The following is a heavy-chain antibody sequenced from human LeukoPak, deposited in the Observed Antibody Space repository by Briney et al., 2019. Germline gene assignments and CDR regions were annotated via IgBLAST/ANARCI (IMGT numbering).Heavy chain of an antibody. CDR3: ASDSLALKSPTSYFDY. J-gene: IGHJ4*02. V-gene: IGHV3-48*02. CDR1: GFTFSSYS. Sequence: GGSLRLSCAGSGFTFSSYSMNWVRQAPGKGLEWGSYISSSSSTIYYAESGKVRFTISRDNAKNSLYLQMNSLRDEDTAVYYCASDSLALKSPTSYFDYWGQGTLVTVSS. D-gene: IGHD3-3*02. CDR2: ISSSSSTI.